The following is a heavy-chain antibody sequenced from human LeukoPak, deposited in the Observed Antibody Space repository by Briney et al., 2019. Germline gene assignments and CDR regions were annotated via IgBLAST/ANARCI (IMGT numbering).Heavy chain of an antibody. D-gene: IGHD2-2*01. J-gene: IGHJ4*02. CDR3: ARARAIVPAPLGY. CDR1: GYTFTGNY. CDR2: INPNSGGT. V-gene: IGHV1-2*02. Sequence: ASVKVSCKXSGYTFTGNYMHWVRQAPGQGLEWMGWINPNSGGTNYAQKFQGRVTMTRDTSISTAYMELSRLRSDDTAVYYCARARAIVPAPLGYWGQGTLVTVSS.